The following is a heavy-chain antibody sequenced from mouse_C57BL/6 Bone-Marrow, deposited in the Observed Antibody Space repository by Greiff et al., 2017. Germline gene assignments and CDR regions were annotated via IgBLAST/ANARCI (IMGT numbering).Heavy chain of an antibody. J-gene: IGHJ1*03. D-gene: IGHD1-1*01. V-gene: IGHV1-9*01. CDR2: ILPGSGST. CDR1: GYTFTGYW. CDR3: AREYYGSSYPHWYFDV. Sequence: VQRVESGAELMKPGASVKLSCKATGYTFTGYWIEWVKQRPGHGLEWIGEILPGSGSTNYNEKFKGKATFTADTSSNTAYMQLSSLTTEDSAIYYGAREYYGSSYPHWYFDVWGTGTTVTVSS.